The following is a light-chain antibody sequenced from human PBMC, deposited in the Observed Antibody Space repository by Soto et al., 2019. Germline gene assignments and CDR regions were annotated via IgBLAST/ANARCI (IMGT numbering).Light chain of an antibody. CDR3: AAWDDSLNGLWV. Sequence: QAVVTQPPSASGTPGQRVTISCSGSSSNIGRNTVSWYQQVPGTAPKVLIHADNQRPSGVPDRFSGSKSGTSASLAISGLQAEDEADYYCAAWDDSLNGLWVFGGGTELTVL. CDR2: ADN. V-gene: IGLV1-44*01. J-gene: IGLJ3*02. CDR1: SSNIGRNT.